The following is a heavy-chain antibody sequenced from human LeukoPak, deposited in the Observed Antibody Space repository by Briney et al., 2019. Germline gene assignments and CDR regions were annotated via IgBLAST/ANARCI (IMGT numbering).Heavy chain of an antibody. CDR3: AETNCSSTSCYPFDP. CDR1: GFTFSSYA. CDR2: ISYDGSNK. V-gene: IGHV3-30-3*01. Sequence: PGGSLRLSCAASGFTFSSYAMHWVRQAPGKGLEWVAVISYDGSNKYYADSVKGRFTISRDNSKNTLYLQMNSLRAEDTAVYYCAETNCSSTSCYPFDPWGQGTLVTVSS. D-gene: IGHD2-2*01. J-gene: IGHJ5*02.